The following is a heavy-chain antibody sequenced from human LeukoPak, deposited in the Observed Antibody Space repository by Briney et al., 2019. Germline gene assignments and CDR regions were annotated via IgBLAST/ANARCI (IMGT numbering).Heavy chain of an antibody. J-gene: IGHJ3*02. V-gene: IGHV3-23*01. CDR1: GFTFSSYA. CDR2: ISGSGGST. Sequence: HPGGSLRLSCAASGFTFSSYAMSWVRQAPGKGLEWVSAISGSGGSTYYADSVKGRFTSSRDNSKNTLYLQMNSLRAEDTAVYYCAKSGYSGYDTVGNAFDIWGQGTMVTVSS. CDR3: AKSGYSGYDTVGNAFDI. D-gene: IGHD5-12*01.